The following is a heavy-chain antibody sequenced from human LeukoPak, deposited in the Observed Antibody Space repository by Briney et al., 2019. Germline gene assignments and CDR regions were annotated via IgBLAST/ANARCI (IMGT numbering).Heavy chain of an antibody. CDR3: ARDLLTMVRGVILGY. Sequence: GGSLRLSCAASGFTFSSYGMHWVRQAPGKGLEWVAVIWYDGSNKYYADSVKGRFTISRDNSKNTLYLQMNSLRAEDTAVYYCARDLLTMVRGVILGYWGQGTLVTVSS. V-gene: IGHV3-33*01. J-gene: IGHJ4*02. D-gene: IGHD3-10*01. CDR1: GFTFSSYG. CDR2: IWYDGSNK.